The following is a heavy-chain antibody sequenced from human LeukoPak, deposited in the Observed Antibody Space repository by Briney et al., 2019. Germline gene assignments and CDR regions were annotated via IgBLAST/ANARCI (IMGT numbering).Heavy chain of an antibody. CDR2: IPYDGSDK. CDR3: AAMTSVTTGDY. J-gene: IGHJ4*02. CDR1: GFTFSNHG. Sequence: PGGSLRLSCAASGFTFSNHGMHWVRQAPGKGLEWVAFIPYDGSDKFYADSVKGRFTISRDNSKNTLYLQMNSLRAEDTAVYYCAAMTSVTTGDYWGQGTLVTVSS. V-gene: IGHV3-30*02. D-gene: IGHD4-11*01.